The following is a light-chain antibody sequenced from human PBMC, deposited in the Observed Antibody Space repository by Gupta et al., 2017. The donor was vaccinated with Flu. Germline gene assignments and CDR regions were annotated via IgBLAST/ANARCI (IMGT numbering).Light chain of an antibody. CDR3: SSYTSSSTLYV. J-gene: IGLJ1*01. V-gene: IGLV2-14*01. Sequence: QSALTQPASVSGSPGQSITIPCTGTSSDVGGYNNVSWYQQHPGKAPKLMIYEVSNRPPGVSNRFSGSKSDNTASLTISGLQAEDEADFYCSSYTSSSTLYVFGTGTKVTVL. CDR1: SSDVGGYNN. CDR2: EVS.